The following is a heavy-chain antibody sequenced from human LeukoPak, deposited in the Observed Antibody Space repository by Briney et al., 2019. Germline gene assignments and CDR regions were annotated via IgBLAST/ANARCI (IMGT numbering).Heavy chain of an antibody. Sequence: SETLSLTCTVSGGSISSGDYYWSWIRQPPGKGLEWIGYIYYSGSTYYNPSLKSRVTISVDTSKNQFSLKLSSVTAADTAVYYCAGAKITMVRGVIKNAFDIWGQGTMVTVSS. CDR1: GGSISSGDYY. V-gene: IGHV4-30-4*02. CDR2: IYYSGST. J-gene: IGHJ3*02. D-gene: IGHD3-10*01. CDR3: AGAKITMVRGVIKNAFDI.